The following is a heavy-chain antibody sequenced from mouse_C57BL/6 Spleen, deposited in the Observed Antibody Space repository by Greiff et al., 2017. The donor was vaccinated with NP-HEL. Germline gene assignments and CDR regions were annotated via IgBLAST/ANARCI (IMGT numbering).Heavy chain of an antibody. CDR1: GFAFSSYW. Sequence: VHLVESGAELVKPGASVKISCQASGFAFSSYWLNWVKQRPGKGLEWIGQIYPGDGDTNYNGKFKGKATLTADKSSSTAYMQLSSLTSEDSAVYFCARSDYYGSSYRYFDVWGTGTTVTASS. J-gene: IGHJ1*03. CDR2: IYPGDGDT. V-gene: IGHV1-80*01. D-gene: IGHD1-1*01. CDR3: ARSDYYGSSYRYFDV.